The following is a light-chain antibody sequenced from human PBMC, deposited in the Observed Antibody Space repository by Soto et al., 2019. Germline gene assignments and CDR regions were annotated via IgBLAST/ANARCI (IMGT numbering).Light chain of an antibody. CDR1: QTVAYTS. V-gene: IGKV3-20*01. CDR2: GTS. Sequence: EIVLTQSPGILSLSPGARATLSCRASQTVAYTSLAWYQQRPGQAPRLLIYGTSTRATGTPDRSIGSGSGTAFTLTLSSMEPEEFAVYYCQQYVTTPRTFGQGTKVE. CDR3: QQYVTTPRT. J-gene: IGKJ1*01.